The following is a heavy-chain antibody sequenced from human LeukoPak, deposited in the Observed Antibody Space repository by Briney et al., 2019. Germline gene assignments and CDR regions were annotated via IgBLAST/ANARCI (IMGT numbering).Heavy chain of an antibody. CDR2: ISPSGGST. Sequence: ASVKVSCKAFGYTFTSNYMHWVRQAPGQGPEWMGVISPSGGSTTYAQKFQGRVTLTRDMSTSTDYLELSSLRSEDTAVYYCARDPANYYGSGTARWFDPWGQGTLVTVSS. J-gene: IGHJ5*02. CDR3: ARDPANYYGSGTARWFDP. D-gene: IGHD3-10*01. V-gene: IGHV1-46*01. CDR1: GYTFTSNY.